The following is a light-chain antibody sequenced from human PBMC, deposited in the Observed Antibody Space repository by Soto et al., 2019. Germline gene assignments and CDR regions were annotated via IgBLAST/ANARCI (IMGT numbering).Light chain of an antibody. CDR3: CSYAGSYSFEV. Sequence: QSVLTQPRSVSGSPGQSVTISCPGTSSDVGGYNYVSWYQQHPGKAPKLMIYDVTKRPSGVPDRFSGSKSGNTASLTISGLQAEDEADYYCCSYAGSYSFEVFGGGTKLTVL. J-gene: IGLJ2*01. V-gene: IGLV2-11*01. CDR2: DVT. CDR1: SSDVGGYNY.